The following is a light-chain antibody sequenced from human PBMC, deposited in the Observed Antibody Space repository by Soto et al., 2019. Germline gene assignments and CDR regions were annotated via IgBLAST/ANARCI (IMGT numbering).Light chain of an antibody. CDR3: NSYTKSSTLNWV. J-gene: IGLJ3*02. CDR2: EVS. Sequence: QSALTQPASVSGSPGQSITISCIGTSSDVGGYNYVSWYQQHPGKAPKLMIYEVSNRPSGVSNRFSRSKSGNTASLTISGLQAEDEADYYCNSYTKSSTLNWVFGGGTKLTVL. CDR1: SSDVGGYNY. V-gene: IGLV2-14*01.